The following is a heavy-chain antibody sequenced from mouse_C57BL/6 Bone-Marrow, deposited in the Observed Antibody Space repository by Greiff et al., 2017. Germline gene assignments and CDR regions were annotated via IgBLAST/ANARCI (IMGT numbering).Heavy chain of an antibody. V-gene: IGHV1-81*01. J-gene: IGHJ2*01. CDR1: GYTFTSYG. D-gene: IGHD2-3*01. CDR3: ARGDGYYAVFDY. Sequence: VQLQQSGAELARPGASVKLSCKASGYTFTSYGISWVKQRTGQGLEWIGEIYPSSGNTYYNEKFKGKATLTADKSSITAYMELRSLTSADSAVYFCARGDGYYAVFDYWGQGTTLTVSS. CDR2: IYPSSGNT.